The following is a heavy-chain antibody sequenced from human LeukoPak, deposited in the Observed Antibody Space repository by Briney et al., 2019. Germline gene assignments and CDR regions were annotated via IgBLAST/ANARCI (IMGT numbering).Heavy chain of an antibody. CDR1: GDSVSSNSAA. Sequence: SQTLSLTCAISGDSVSSNSAAWNWIRQSPSRGLEWLGRTYYRSEWYNDYAISVKSRITINPDTSKNQFSLQLNSVTPEDTAVYYCATGIAAAGPSRYYYYYGMDVWGQGTTVTVSS. CDR3: ATGIAAAGPSRYYYYYGMDV. D-gene: IGHD6-13*01. J-gene: IGHJ6*02. V-gene: IGHV6-1*01. CDR2: TYYRSEWYN.